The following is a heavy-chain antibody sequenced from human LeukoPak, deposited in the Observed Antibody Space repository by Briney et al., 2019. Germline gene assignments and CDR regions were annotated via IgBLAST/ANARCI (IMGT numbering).Heavy chain of an antibody. D-gene: IGHD2-2*01. CDR1: GFTFSSYG. Sequence: PGRSLRLSCAASGFTFSSYGMHWVRQAPGKGLEWVAVIWYDGSNKYYAGSVKGRFTISRDNSKNTLYLQMNSLRAEDTAVYYCASWYQLLFDYWGQGTLVTVSS. V-gene: IGHV3-33*01. J-gene: IGHJ4*02. CDR3: ASWYQLLFDY. CDR2: IWYDGSNK.